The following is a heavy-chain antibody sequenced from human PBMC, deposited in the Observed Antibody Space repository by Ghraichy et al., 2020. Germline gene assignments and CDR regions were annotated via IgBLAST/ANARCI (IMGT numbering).Heavy chain of an antibody. J-gene: IGHJ5*02. CDR3: ARDRRVMGIAVRPGWFDP. CDR2: IRGDTGKT. CDR1: GYTFTSHG. V-gene: IGHV1-18*04. D-gene: IGHD6-6*01. Sequence: ASVKVSCKASGYTFTSHGINWVRQAPGQGPEWMGWIRGDTGKTFYAQKFQDRVTKTTDTSTSTAYMELRSLRSDDTAVYYCARDRRVMGIAVRPGWFDPWGQGTLVTVSS.